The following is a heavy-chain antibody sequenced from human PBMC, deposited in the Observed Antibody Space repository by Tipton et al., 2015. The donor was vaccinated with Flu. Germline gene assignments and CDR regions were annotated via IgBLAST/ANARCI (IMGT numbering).Heavy chain of an antibody. Sequence: QLVQSGAEVKKPGSSVKVSCRASGGTFSNYAISWVRQAPGQGLQWMGGIIPIFATPIYAQRFQGRVTITADESTSTAYMQLSSLRSDDPAVYYCARVTGTNYENWYFDLWGRGTLVTVSS. V-gene: IGHV1-69*01. CDR1: GGTFSNYA. D-gene: IGHD4/OR15-4a*01. CDR3: ARVTGTNYENWYFDL. J-gene: IGHJ2*01. CDR2: IIPIFATP.